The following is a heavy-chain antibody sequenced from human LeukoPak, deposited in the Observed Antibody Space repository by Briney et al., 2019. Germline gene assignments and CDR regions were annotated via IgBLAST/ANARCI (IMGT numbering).Heavy chain of an antibody. J-gene: IGHJ5*02. Sequence: GGSLRLSCAASGFTVNNKYMTWVRQAPGKGLVWVSRINSDGSSTSYADSVKGRFTISRDNAKNTLYLQMNSLRAEDTAVYYCARDVVAYNWFDPWGQGTLVTVSS. CDR2: INSDGSST. D-gene: IGHD2-21*01. V-gene: IGHV3-74*01. CDR3: ARDVVAYNWFDP. CDR1: GFTVNNKY.